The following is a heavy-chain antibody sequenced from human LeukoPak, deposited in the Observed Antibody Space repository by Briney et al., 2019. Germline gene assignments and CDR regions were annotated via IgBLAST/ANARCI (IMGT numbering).Heavy chain of an antibody. J-gene: IGHJ5*02. CDR1: GLTVSTNY. Sequence: PGGSLRLSCAASGLTVSTNYMSWVRQAPGKGPEWVSVIYSGGSTYYADSVKGRFTISRDNSKNTLYLQMNSLRAEDTAVYYCARELRYCSSTSCGWFDPWGQGTLVTVSS. V-gene: IGHV3-66*01. CDR3: ARELRYCSSTSCGWFDP. D-gene: IGHD2-2*01. CDR2: IYSGGST.